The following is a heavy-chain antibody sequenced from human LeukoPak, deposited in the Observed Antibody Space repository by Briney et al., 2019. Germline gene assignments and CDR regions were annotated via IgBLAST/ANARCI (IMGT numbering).Heavy chain of an antibody. D-gene: IGHD3-22*01. CDR2: IHTSGST. J-gene: IGHJ4*02. CDR3: ARDRYYYDSSGYPFDY. Sequence: TSETLSLTCTVSGGSISSYYRSWIRQPAGKGLEWIGRIHTSGSTNYNPSLKSRVTMSGDTSKNQFSLKLSSVTAADTAVYYCARDRYYYDSSGYPFDYWGQGTLVTVSS. V-gene: IGHV4-4*07. CDR1: GGSISSYY.